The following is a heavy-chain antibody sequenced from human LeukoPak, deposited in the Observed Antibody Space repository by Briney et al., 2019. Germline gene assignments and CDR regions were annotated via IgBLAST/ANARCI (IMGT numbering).Heavy chain of an antibody. CDR3: ARDKAAHYGICVDI. J-gene: IGHJ3*02. CDR2: ISSSGSTI. D-gene: IGHD3-16*01. CDR1: GFTFSDYY. Sequence: GGSLRLSCAASGFTFSDYYMSWIRQAPGKGLEWVSYISSSGSTIYYADSVKGRFTISRDNAKNSLYLQMNSLRAEDTAVYYCARDKAAHYGICVDIWGQGTMVTVSS. V-gene: IGHV3-11*04.